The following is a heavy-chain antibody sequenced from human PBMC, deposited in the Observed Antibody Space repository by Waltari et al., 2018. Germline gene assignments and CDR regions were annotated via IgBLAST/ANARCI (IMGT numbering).Heavy chain of an antibody. CDR3: ARHWKRSGYRFDP. CDR1: GGSISSSRYY. V-gene: IGHV4-39*01. J-gene: IGHJ5*02. Sequence: QLQLQESGPGLVKPSETLSLTCTVSGGSISSSRYYWGWIRQSPGKGLEWIGSIYYSGSTYYNPTLKSRVTISGDPSKNQFSLKLSSVTAADTAVYYCARHWKRSGYRFDPWGQGTLVTVSS. CDR2: IYYSGST. D-gene: IGHD5-12*01.